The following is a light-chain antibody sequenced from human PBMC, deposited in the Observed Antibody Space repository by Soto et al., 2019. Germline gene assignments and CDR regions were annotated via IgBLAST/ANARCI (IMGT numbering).Light chain of an antibody. CDR1: QSISSW. Sequence: DIQMTQSPSPLSASVGDRVTINCRASQSISSWLAWYQQKPGKAPKLLIYDASSLESGVPSRFSGSGSGTEFSLTLSSLQPDDFATYYCQQYNSYLTFGGGTKV. V-gene: IGKV1-5*01. J-gene: IGKJ4*01. CDR3: QQYNSYLT. CDR2: DAS.